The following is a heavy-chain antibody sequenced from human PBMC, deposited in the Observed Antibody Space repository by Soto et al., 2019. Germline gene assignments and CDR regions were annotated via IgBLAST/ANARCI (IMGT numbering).Heavy chain of an antibody. Sequence: EVQLVESGGGLVQPGGSLRLSCAASGFTFSNYWMYWVRQAPGKGLVWVSRVNNDGTDTTHADSVKGRFTISRDNAENTLYLQMNSVRAEETAVYYCARGGLQHALDVWGQGSTVTVSS. J-gene: IGHJ6*02. V-gene: IGHV3-74*03. CDR2: VNNDGTDT. D-gene: IGHD6-13*01. CDR1: GFTFSNYW. CDR3: ARGGLQHALDV.